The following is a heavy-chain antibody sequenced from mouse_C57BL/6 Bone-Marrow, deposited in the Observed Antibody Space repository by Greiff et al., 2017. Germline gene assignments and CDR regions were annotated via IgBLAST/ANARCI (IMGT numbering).Heavy chain of an antibody. D-gene: IGHD2-12*01. J-gene: IGHJ2*01. CDR3: ARHEGCYLYFDY. CDR2: FYPGSGSI. V-gene: IGHV1-62-2*01. Sequence: LVESGAELVKPGASVKLSCKASGYTFTEYTIHWVKQRSGQGLEWIGWFYPGSGSIKYNEKFKDKATLTADKSSSTVYMELSSLTSEDSAVXFCARHEGCYLYFDYWGQGTTLTVSS. CDR1: GYTFTEYT.